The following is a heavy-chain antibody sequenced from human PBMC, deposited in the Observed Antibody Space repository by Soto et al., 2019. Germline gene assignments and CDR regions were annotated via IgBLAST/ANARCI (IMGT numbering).Heavy chain of an antibody. J-gene: IGHJ4*02. Sequence: GSLRLYCPASGFAVSSYSMHWVRQAPGKGLEWVAAMSFDGNSKYFADSVKGRFKISRDTSKNTWSLEMESLGAEDTAVYYCVKQDDFGSDPLDYWGQGTLVTVSS. V-gene: IGHV3-30-3*02. CDR1: GFAVSSYS. CDR3: VKQDDFGSDPLDY. CDR2: MSFDGNSK. D-gene: IGHD3-10*01.